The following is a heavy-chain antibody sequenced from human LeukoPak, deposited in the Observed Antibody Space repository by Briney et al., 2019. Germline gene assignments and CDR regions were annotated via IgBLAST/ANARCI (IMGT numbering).Heavy chain of an antibody. D-gene: IGHD3-22*01. CDR2: IYSGGNT. CDR1: GFTVSNSY. CDR3: AKSKSTGYCLDY. Sequence: GGSLRLSCAASGFTVSNSYMSWVRQAPGKGLGWVSIIYSGGNTHYADSVKGRFTISRDNSKNTLFLQMNSLRAEDTAVYYCAKSKSTGYCLDYWGQGTLVTVSS. J-gene: IGHJ4*02. V-gene: IGHV3-66*01.